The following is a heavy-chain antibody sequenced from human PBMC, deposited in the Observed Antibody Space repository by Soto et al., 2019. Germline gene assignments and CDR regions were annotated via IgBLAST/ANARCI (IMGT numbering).Heavy chain of an antibody. CDR2: IYWNDDK. J-gene: IGHJ4*02. Sequence: PTLLRPTEPLTVTCTFSRFSPSNNGMGVGWIRQPPGKALEWLALIYWNDDKRYSPSLKSRLTITKDTSKNQVVLTMTNMDPVDTATYYCAHGGGYFDYWGQGTLVTVSS. D-gene: IGHD3-16*01. CDR1: RFSPSNNGMG. CDR3: AHGGGYFDY. V-gene: IGHV2-5*01.